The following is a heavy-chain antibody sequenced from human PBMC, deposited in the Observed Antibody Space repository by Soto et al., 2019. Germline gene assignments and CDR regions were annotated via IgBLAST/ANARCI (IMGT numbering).Heavy chain of an antibody. D-gene: IGHD3-3*01. J-gene: IGHJ6*02. CDR2: ISYDGSNK. V-gene: IGHV3-30*18. CDR3: AKDGDTILVYYYYGMDV. CDR1: GFTFSSYG. Sequence: SGGSLRLSCAASGFTFSSYGMHWVRQAPGKGLEWVAVISYDGSNKYYADSVKGRFTISRDNSKNTLYLQMNSLRAEDTAVYYCAKDGDTILVYYYYGMDVWGQGTTVTVSS.